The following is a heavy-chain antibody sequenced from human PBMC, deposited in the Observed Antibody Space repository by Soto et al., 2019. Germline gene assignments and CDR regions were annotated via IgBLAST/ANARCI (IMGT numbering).Heavy chain of an antibody. Sequence: EVQLFESGGGVAQPGGSLRLSCAASGFTFSSYAMSWVRQAPGKGLEWVSAISGGGGTTYYADSVKGRCTISRDNSKNPLYLEVNSLRAEDTAVYYCAKAPERHITLAVVTHWLDYWGQGTLVTVSS. CDR3: AKAPERHITLAVVTHWLDY. CDR1: GFTFSSYA. J-gene: IGHJ4*02. D-gene: IGHD3-22*01. CDR2: ISGGGGTT. V-gene: IGHV3-23*01.